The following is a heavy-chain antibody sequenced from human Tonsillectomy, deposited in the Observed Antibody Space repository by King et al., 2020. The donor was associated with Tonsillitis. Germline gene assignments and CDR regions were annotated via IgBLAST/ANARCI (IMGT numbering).Heavy chain of an antibody. J-gene: IGHJ5*02. CDR3: GRVDIVLVEGTPNGGWFDP. D-gene: IGHD2-15*01. CDR2: ISGYNGNT. V-gene: IGHV1-18*01. CDR1: GYTFTNYG. Sequence: VQLVESGGEVRKPGASVKVSCKASGYTFTNYGITWVRQAPGQGLEWMGWISGYNGNTNYAQKLQGRVTMTKDTSTSTAYMELRSLRSDDTAVYYCGRVDIVLVEGTPNGGWFDPWGQGTLVTVSS.